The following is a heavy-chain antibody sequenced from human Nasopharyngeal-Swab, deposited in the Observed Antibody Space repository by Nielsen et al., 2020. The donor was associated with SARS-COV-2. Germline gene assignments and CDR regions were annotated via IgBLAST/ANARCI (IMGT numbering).Heavy chain of an antibody. D-gene: IGHD1-26*01. J-gene: IGHJ4*02. CDR2: IYYRGST. CDR3: ASPGVGATTFDY. V-gene: IGHV4-39*01. Sequence: RQAPGKGLEWLGRIYYRGSTYYNPSLKSRVTISVDTYKNQCSLRLSSVTAADTAVYYCASPGVGATTFDYWGQGTLVTVSS.